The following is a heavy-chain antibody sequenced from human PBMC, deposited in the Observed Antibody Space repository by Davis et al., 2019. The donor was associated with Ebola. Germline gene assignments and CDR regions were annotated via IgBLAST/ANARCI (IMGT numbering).Heavy chain of an antibody. V-gene: IGHV4-59*01. CDR2: TYYSGST. D-gene: IGHD3-22*01. CDR1: GGSFSGYY. CDR3: ARLGDSCGYYGLDH. J-gene: IGHJ4*02. Sequence: SETLSLTCAVYGGSFSGYYWSWIRQPPGKGLEWIGYTYYSGSTNYNPSLKSRVTISVDTSKNQFSLKLSSVTAADTAVYYCARLGDSCGYYGLDHWGQGTLVTVSS.